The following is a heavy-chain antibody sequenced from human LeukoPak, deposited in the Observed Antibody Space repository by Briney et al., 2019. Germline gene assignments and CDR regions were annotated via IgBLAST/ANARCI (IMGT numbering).Heavy chain of an antibody. Sequence: SETLSLTCAVSGGSISSGGYSWSWIRQPPGKGLEWIGYISHSGTTYYNPSLKSRVTISVDTSKNQFSLKLSSVTAADTAVYYCARLLDNSSGWKGYFDYWGQGTLVTVSS. D-gene: IGHD6-19*01. CDR1: GGSISSGGYS. J-gene: IGHJ4*02. CDR2: ISHSGTT. V-gene: IGHV4-30-2*03. CDR3: ARLLDNSSGWKGYFDY.